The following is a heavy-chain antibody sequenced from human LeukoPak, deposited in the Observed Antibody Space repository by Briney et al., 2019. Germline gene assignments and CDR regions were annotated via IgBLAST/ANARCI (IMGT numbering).Heavy chain of an antibody. Sequence: PSETLSLTRTVSGGSISSYYWSWIRQPPGKGLEWIGYIYYSGSTNYNPSLKSRVTISVDTSKNQFSLKLSSVTAADTAVYYCARFPAGYSRKGFDYWGQGTLVTVSS. D-gene: IGHD6-13*01. CDR1: GGSISSYY. V-gene: IGHV4-59*01. J-gene: IGHJ4*02. CDR2: IYYSGST. CDR3: ARFPAGYSRKGFDY.